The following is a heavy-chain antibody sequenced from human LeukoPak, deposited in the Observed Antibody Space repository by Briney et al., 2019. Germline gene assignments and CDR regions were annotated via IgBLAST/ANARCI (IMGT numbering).Heavy chain of an antibody. CDR1: GFTFSSNA. D-gene: IGHD2-2*01. J-gene: IGHJ4*02. CDR3: AKDGLACTSTNCYFVC. V-gene: IGHV3-23*01. Sequence: PGGSLRLSCAASGFTFSSNAMSWVRQAPGKGLEWVSAISGSGSSTYYADSVKGRFTISRDNSKNTMYLQMHSLRAGDTAVYYCAKDGLACTSTNCYFVCWGQGTLVTVSS. CDR2: ISGSGSST.